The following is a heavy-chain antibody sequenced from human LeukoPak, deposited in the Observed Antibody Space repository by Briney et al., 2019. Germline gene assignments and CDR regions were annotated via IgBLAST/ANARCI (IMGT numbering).Heavy chain of an antibody. V-gene: IGHV3-74*01. Sequence: GGSLRLSCAASGFTFSSYWMHWVRQAPGKGLVWVSRIQTDGSSTNYADSVKGRFTISRDDAKNTLYLQMNSLRAEDTAVYYCARDMFGWLIGDLGIGVSFDYWGQGTLVTVSS. CDR2: IQTDGSST. CDR3: ARDMFGWLIGDLGIGVSFDY. CDR1: GFTFSSYW. D-gene: IGHD3-9*01. J-gene: IGHJ4*02.